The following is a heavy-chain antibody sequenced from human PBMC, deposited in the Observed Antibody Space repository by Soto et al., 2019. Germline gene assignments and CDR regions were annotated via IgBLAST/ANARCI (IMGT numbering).Heavy chain of an antibody. CDR1: GFTFSSYG. V-gene: IGHV3-33*01. Sequence: QVQLVESGGGVVQPGRSLRLSCAASGFTFSSYGMHWVRQAPGKGLEWVAVIWYDGSNKYYADSVKGRFTISRDNSKNPLFLQMNSLRAEDTAVYYCARDNVLLWFGELSGAFDIWGQGTMVPVSS. CDR2: IWYDGSNK. CDR3: ARDNVLLWFGELSGAFDI. J-gene: IGHJ3*02. D-gene: IGHD3-10*01.